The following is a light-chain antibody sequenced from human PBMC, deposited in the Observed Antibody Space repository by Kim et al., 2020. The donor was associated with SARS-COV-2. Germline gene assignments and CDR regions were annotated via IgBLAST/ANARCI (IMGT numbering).Light chain of an antibody. J-gene: IGKJ4*01. Sequence: EIVLTQSPGTLSLSPGERATFSCRASQRVSSSYLAWYQQKPGQAPRLLIYGASSRAPGIPDRFSGSGSGTDFTLTISRLEPEDFAVYYCQQYGSSPITFGGGTKVDIK. CDR3: QQYGSSPIT. V-gene: IGKV3-20*01. CDR2: GAS. CDR1: QRVSSSY.